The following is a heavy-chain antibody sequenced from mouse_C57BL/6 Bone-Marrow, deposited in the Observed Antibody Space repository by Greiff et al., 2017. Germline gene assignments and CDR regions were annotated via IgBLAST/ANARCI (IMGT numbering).Heavy chain of an antibody. J-gene: IGHJ2*01. D-gene: IGHD1-1*02. CDR2: IHPNSGST. V-gene: IGHV1-64*01. CDR1: GYTFTSYW. CDR3: AYGSYC. Sequence: VQLQQSGAELVKPGASVKLSCKASGYTFTSYWMPWVKQRPGQGLEWIGMIHPNSGSTNYNEKFKSKDTLPVDKSSSTAYMQLSSLTSEDSAVYYCAYGSYCWGQGTALTVSS.